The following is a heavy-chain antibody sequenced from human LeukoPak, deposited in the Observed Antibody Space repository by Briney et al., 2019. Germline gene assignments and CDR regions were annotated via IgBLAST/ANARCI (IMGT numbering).Heavy chain of an antibody. V-gene: IGHV3-15*01. J-gene: IGHJ6*02. CDR2: IRSKIDGETI. D-gene: IGHD1-20*01. CDR3: TTAGISGTRWYYNGMDV. CDR1: GFSFNNAY. Sequence: GGSLRLSCGASGFSFNNAYMSWVRQAPGKGPEWVGLIRSKIDGETIEYAAPVKDRFVISRDDSKNTVYLQMTSLKIEDTAVYYCTTAGISGTRWYYNGMDVWGQGTTVTVSS.